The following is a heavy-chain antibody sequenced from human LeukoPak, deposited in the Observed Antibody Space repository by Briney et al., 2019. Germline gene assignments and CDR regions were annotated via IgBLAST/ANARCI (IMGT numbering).Heavy chain of an antibody. J-gene: IGHJ3*01. CDR1: GYSISRGYS. V-gene: IGHV4-38-2*01. CDR3: ARFDHVWETHGMDAFDL. D-gene: IGHD3-16*01. CDR2: MYHSEST. Sequence: SETLSLTCAVTGYSISRGYSWGWIRQPPGMGLEWIGNMYHSESTHYNPSLKSRVTISADTSKNQFSLKLSSVTAADTAVYYCARFDHVWETHGMDAFDLWGQGTMVTVSS.